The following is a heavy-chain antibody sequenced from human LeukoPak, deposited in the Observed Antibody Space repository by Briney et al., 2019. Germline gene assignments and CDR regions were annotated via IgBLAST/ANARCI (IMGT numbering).Heavy chain of an antibody. CDR1: GYTFTSYG. V-gene: IGHV1-8*02. J-gene: IGHJ5*02. CDR2: MNPNSGNT. CDR3: AREVRCSGGSCYHNWFDP. D-gene: IGHD2-15*01. Sequence: ASVKVSCKASGYTFTSYGITWVRQAPGQGLEWMGWMNPNSGNTGYAQKFQGRVTMTRNTSISTAYMELSSLRSEDTAVYYCAREVRCSGGSCYHNWFDPWGQGTLVTVSS.